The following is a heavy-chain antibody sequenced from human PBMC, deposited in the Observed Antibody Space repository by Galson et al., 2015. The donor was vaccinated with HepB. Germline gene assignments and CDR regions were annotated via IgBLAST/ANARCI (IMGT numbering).Heavy chain of an antibody. CDR2: IKQDGSEK. D-gene: IGHD3-3*01. CDR3: ARDPGYDFWSGYPGGGGFNY. CDR1: GFTFSSYW. J-gene: IGHJ4*02. V-gene: IGHV3-7*03. Sequence: SLRLSCAASGFTFSSYWMSWVRQAPGKGLEWVANIKQDGSEKYYVDSVKGRFTISRDNAKNSLYLQMNSLRAEDTAVYYCARDPGYDFWSGYPGGGGFNYWGQGTLVTVSS.